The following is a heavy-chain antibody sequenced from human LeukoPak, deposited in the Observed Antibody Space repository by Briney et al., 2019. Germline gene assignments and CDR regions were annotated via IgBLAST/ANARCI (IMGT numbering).Heavy chain of an antibody. CDR3: TRGLVVLSATSWAFDI. Sequence: ASGKVSCKASGYTFTSYDINWVRQATGQGLEWMGWMNPNSSNTGYAQKFQARVSMTRNTSISTAYMELSSLRSEDTAVYYCTRGLVVLSATSWAFDIWGHGTMVTVSS. D-gene: IGHD2-15*01. V-gene: IGHV1-8*01. J-gene: IGHJ3*02. CDR1: GYTFTSYD. CDR2: MNPNSSNT.